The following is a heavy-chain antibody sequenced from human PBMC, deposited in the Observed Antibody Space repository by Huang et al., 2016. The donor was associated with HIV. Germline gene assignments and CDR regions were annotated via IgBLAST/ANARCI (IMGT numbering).Heavy chain of an antibody. Sequence: QVQLVQSGAEVRKPGSSVKVSCRASGGSFNNFGINWVRQAPGQGLEWMGGIIPRFGTRNDAQRFQGRVTITADETTGVVYMELSSLRSDDTAVYFCAKRGGAWGCPYAFDLWGPGTMVTVSS. V-gene: IGHV1-69*13. D-gene: IGHD3-16*01. CDR2: IIPRFGTR. CDR3: AKRGGAWGCPYAFDL. CDR1: GGSFNNFG. J-gene: IGHJ3*01.